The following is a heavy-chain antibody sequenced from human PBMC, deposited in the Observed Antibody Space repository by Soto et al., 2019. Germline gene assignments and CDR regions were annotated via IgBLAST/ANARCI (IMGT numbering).Heavy chain of an antibody. CDR1: GASIGTSNW. D-gene: IGHD2-8*02. Sequence: SETLSLTCAVSGASIGTSNWWSWVRQSPGKGLEWIGEIHDSGSTNYNPSLKSRVTISVDTSKNQFSLKLTSVTAADTAVYYCARDKITGLFDYWGQGTLVTVSS. V-gene: IGHV4-4*02. CDR3: ARDKITGLFDY. CDR2: IHDSGST. J-gene: IGHJ4*02.